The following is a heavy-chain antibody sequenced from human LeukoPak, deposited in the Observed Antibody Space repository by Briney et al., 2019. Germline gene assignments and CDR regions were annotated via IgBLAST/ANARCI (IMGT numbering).Heavy chain of an antibody. V-gene: IGHV3-23*01. CDR3: AKEKGYDFWSGYWVPYYFDY. D-gene: IGHD3-3*01. CDR2: ISGSGGST. J-gene: IGHJ4*02. Sequence: GGSLRLSCAASGFTFSSYAMSWVRQAPGKGLEWVSAISGSGGSTYYADSVKGRFTISRDNSKNTLYLQMNSLRAEDTAVYYCAKEKGYDFWSGYWVPYYFDYWGQGTLVTVSS. CDR1: GFTFSSYA.